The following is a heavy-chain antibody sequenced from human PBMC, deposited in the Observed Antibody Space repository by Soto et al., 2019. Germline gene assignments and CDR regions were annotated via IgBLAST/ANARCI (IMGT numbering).Heavy chain of an antibody. CDR2: ISAYNGNT. Sequence: ASVKVSCKASGYTFTSYGISWVRQAPGQGLEWMGWISAYNGNTNYAQKLQGRVTMTTDTSTSTAYMELRSLRSDDTAVYYCAGVRMRNYDFWSGYPPSYGMDVWGQGTTVTVSS. D-gene: IGHD3-3*01. CDR1: GYTFTSYG. J-gene: IGHJ6*02. CDR3: AGVRMRNYDFWSGYPPSYGMDV. V-gene: IGHV1-18*04.